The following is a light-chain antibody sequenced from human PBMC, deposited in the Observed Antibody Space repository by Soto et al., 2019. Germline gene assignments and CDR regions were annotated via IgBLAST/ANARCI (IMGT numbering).Light chain of an antibody. CDR1: QSVSSSY. CDR2: AAS. CDR3: QQYGSSPPYT. Sequence: EIVLTQSPGTLSLSPGERATLSCRASQSVSSSYLAWYQQKPGQAPRLLIYAASSRATGITDRFSGSGSGTDFTLTISRLEPDDFAVYYCQQYGSSPPYTFGQGTKLEIK. V-gene: IGKV3-20*01. J-gene: IGKJ2*01.